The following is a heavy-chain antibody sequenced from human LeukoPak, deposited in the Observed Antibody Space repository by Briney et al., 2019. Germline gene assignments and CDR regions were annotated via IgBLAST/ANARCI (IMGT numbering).Heavy chain of an antibody. CDR2: ISGSSDTT. V-gene: IGHV3-23*01. CDR3: VKSGTFFLYYFDS. CDR1: GFTFSNYA. Sequence: GGSLRLSCAASGFTFSNYAVSWVRQAPGKGLEWISGISGSSDTTYYADAVKGRFTISRDNSKNTLFLQMSSLRAEDTAVYYCVKSGTFFLYYFDSWGQGTQLTVSS. J-gene: IGHJ4*02. D-gene: IGHD1-26*01.